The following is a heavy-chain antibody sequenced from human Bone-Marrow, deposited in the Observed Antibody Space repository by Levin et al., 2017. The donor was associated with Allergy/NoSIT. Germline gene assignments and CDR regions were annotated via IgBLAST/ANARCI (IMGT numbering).Heavy chain of an antibody. V-gene: IGHV1-18*01. D-gene: IGHD6-13*01. CDR2: ISAYNGNT. Sequence: ASVKVSCKASGYTFTSYGISWVRQAPGQGLEWMGWISAYNGNTNYAQKLQGRVTMTTDTSTSTAYMELRSLRSDDTAVYYCARAGKLYSSSWYVNWFDPWGQGTLVTVSS. CDR1: GYTFTSYG. J-gene: IGHJ5*02. CDR3: ARAGKLYSSSWYVNWFDP.